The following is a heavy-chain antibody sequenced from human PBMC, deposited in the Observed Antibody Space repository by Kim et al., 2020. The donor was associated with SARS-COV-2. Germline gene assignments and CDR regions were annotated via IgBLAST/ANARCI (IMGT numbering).Heavy chain of an antibody. V-gene: IGHV4-34*01. D-gene: IGHD5-12*01. Sequence: SETLSLTCAVYGGSFSGYYWSWIRQPPGKGLEWIGEINHSGSTNYNPSLKSRVTISVDTSKNQFSLKLSSVTAADTAVYYCARGRGMATSHWGQGTLVTV. J-gene: IGHJ4*02. CDR3: ARGRGMATSH. CDR1: GGSFSGYY. CDR2: INHSGST.